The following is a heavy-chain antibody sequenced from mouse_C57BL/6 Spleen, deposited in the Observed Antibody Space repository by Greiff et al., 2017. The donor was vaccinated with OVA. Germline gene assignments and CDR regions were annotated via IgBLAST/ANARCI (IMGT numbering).Heavy chain of an antibody. CDR2: ISSGGSYT. CDR3: ARHETAQATLYYYAMDY. Sequence: EVKVVESGGDLVKPGGSLKLSCAASGFTFSSYGMSWVRQTPDKRLEWVATISSGGSYTYYPDSVKGRFTISRDNAKNTLYLQMSSLKSEDTAMYYCARHETAQATLYYYAMDYWGQGTSVTVSS. CDR1: GFTFSSYG. V-gene: IGHV5-6*01. J-gene: IGHJ4*01. D-gene: IGHD3-2*02.